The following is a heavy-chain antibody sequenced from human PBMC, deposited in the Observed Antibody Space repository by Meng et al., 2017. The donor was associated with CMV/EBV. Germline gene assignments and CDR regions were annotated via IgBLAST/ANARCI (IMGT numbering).Heavy chain of an antibody. V-gene: IGHV3-9*01. D-gene: IGHD5-18*01. Sequence: SLKISCAASGFTFDGYAMHWVRQAPGKGLEWVSGIGWNSATIGYADSVRGRFTISRDNAKNSLYLQINSLRTEDTALYYCAKGPGGYSYGYFFHYWDQGTLVTVSS. CDR2: IGWNSATI. CDR3: AKGPGGYSYGYFFHY. CDR1: GFTFDGYA. J-gene: IGHJ4*02.